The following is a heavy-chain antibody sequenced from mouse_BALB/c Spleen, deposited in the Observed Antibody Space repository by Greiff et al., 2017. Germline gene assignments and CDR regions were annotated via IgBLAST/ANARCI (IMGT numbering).Heavy chain of an antibody. CDR2: ISSGSSTI. CDR1: GFTFSSFG. Sequence: DVQLVESGGGLVQPGGSRKLSCAASGFTFSSFGMHWVRQAPEKGLEWVAYISSGSSTIYYADTVKGRFTISRDNPKNTLFLQMTSLRSEDTAMYYCARSANWGYAMDYWGQGTSVTVSS. V-gene: IGHV5-17*02. D-gene: IGHD4-1*01. CDR3: ARSANWGYAMDY. J-gene: IGHJ4*01.